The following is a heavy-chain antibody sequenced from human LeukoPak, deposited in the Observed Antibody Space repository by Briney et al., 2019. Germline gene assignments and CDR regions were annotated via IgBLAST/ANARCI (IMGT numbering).Heavy chain of an antibody. CDR2: ISSSSSYV. CDR1: GFTFSSYS. J-gene: IGHJ4*02. V-gene: IGHV3-21*01. D-gene: IGHD1-26*01. CDR3: ARDRAMEVGAYYFDY. Sequence: PGGSLRLSCAASGFTFSSYSMNWVRQAPGKGLEWVSSISSSSSYVTYADSVKGRFTISIDNAKNSLYLQMNSLRAEDTAVYYCARDRAMEVGAYYFDYWGQGTLVTVSS.